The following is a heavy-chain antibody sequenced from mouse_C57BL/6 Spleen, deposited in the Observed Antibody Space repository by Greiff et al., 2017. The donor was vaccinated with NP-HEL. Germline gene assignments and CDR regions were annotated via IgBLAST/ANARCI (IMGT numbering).Heavy chain of an antibody. V-gene: IGHV1-53*01. CDR1: GYTFTSYW. J-gene: IGHJ2*01. Sequence: QVQLQESGTELVKPGASVKLSCKASGYTFTSYWMHWVKQRPGQGLEWIGNINPSNGGTNYNEKFKSKATLTVDKSSSTAYMQLSSLTSEDSAVYYCARSYYGSSYRDFDYWGQGTTLTVSS. D-gene: IGHD1-1*01. CDR3: ARSYYGSSYRDFDY. CDR2: INPSNGGT.